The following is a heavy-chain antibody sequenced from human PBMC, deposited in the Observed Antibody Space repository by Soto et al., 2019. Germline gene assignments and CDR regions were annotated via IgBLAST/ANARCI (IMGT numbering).Heavy chain of an antibody. J-gene: IGHJ4*02. Sequence: QVTLKESGPTLVKPTQTLTLTCTFSGFSLSTSGVGVGWIRQPQGKALEWLALIYWDDDKRYSPSLKSRLTITKDTSKNQVVLTMTNMDPVDTATYYCAHRRLTSSGWYFLPYWGQGTLVTVSS. CDR2: IYWDDDK. V-gene: IGHV2-5*02. CDR1: GFSLSTSGVG. D-gene: IGHD6-19*01. CDR3: AHRRLTSSGWYFLPY.